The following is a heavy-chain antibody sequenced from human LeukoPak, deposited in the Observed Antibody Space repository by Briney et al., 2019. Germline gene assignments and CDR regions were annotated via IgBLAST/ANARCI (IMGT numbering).Heavy chain of an antibody. Sequence: ASVKVSCKASGYTFTSYYMHWVRQAPGQGLQWMGIINPSGGTTTYAQKFQGRVTMTRDTSTSTVYMELTSLRSEDTAVYYCARDLGVTGSDYWGQGTLVTASS. CDR2: INPSGGTT. V-gene: IGHV1-46*01. CDR3: ARDLGVTGSDY. CDR1: GYTFTSYY. D-gene: IGHD3-9*01. J-gene: IGHJ4*02.